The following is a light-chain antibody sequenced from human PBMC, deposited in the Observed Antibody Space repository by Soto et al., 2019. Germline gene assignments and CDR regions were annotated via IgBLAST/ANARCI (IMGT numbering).Light chain of an antibody. CDR3: QQYNNWPTWT. V-gene: IGKV3-15*01. CDR2: RAS. J-gene: IGKJ1*01. Sequence: EIVLTQSPATLSVSPGESATLSCRASQSVSNNLAWYQQRPGQAPTLLIYRASERATGVPDRFSGSGSGTEFTLTISSLQSEDFVVYYCQQYNNWPTWTFGQGTKVDIK. CDR1: QSVSNN.